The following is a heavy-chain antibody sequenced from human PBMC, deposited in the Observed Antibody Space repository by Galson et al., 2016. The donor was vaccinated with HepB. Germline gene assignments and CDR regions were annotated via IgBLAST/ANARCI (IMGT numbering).Heavy chain of an antibody. J-gene: IGHJ6*04. V-gene: IGHV3-23*01. CDR1: GFTFSNYG. Sequence: SLRLSCAASGFTFSNYGTTWVRQAPGKGLEVVSSISRSGDSTDYADSVKGRFTISRDNSKNTLSLQMNSLTADDTAIYYCVQGSTAPAVWGEGTTVTVSS. CDR3: VQGSTAPAV. CDR2: ISRSGDST. D-gene: IGHD1-26*01.